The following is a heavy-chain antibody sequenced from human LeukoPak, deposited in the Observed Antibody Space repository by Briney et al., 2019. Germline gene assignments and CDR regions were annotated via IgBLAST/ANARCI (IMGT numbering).Heavy chain of an antibody. D-gene: IGHD3-22*01. CDR1: GFTFSNYG. CDR2: ISYEGSDK. V-gene: IGHV3-30*03. J-gene: IGHJ4*02. Sequence: GMSLRLSCAASGFTFSNYGMHWVRQAPGKGLEWVAVISYEGSDKYYADSVKGRFTISRDNSKNTLYLQMNSLRADDTAVYYCARDYYDSSGYYFLDYWGQGTLVTVSS. CDR3: ARDYYDSSGYYFLDY.